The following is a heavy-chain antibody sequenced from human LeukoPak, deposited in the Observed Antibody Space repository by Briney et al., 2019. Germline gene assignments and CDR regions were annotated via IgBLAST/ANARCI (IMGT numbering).Heavy chain of an antibody. CDR2: ISGSGGTT. CDR3: AKASLVNIVASKSYYYGMDV. J-gene: IGHJ6*02. D-gene: IGHD2/OR15-2a*01. V-gene: IGHV3-23*01. Sequence: GGSLRLSCAASGFTFSSYGMSWVRQAPGKGLEWVSGISGSGGTTYYADSAKGRFTISRDNSKNTLYLQMNSLRAEDTAVYHCAKASLVNIVASKSYYYGMDVWGQGTTVTVSS. CDR1: GFTFSSYG.